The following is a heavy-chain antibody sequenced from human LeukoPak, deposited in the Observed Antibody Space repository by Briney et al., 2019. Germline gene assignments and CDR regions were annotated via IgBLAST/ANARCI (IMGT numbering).Heavy chain of an antibody. CDR3: ATGGRTGMAVGF. Sequence: PGGSLRLSCAFSGFIATSNYMAWVRQSPGKGLQWISFIYGGGNTLYADSVRDRFSISGDNSKSTLYLQMSSLRVEDTAVYYCATGGRTGMAVGFWGQGTLVTVSS. CDR2: IYGGGNT. D-gene: IGHD2-8*01. J-gene: IGHJ4*02. V-gene: IGHV3-53*01. CDR1: GFIATSNY.